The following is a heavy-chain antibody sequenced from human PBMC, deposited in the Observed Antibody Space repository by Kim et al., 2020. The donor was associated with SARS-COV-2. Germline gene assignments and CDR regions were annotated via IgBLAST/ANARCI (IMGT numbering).Heavy chain of an antibody. CDR3: ARVGGPEKNAFDI. V-gene: IGHV3-13*01. Sequence: GGSLRLSCAASGFTFSSYDMHWVRQATGKGLEWVSAIGTAGDTYYPGSVKGRFTISRENAKNSLYLQMNSLRAGDMAVYYCARVGGPEKNAFDIWGQGTMVTVSS. J-gene: IGHJ3*02. D-gene: IGHD2-15*01. CDR1: GFTFSSYD. CDR2: IGTAGDT.